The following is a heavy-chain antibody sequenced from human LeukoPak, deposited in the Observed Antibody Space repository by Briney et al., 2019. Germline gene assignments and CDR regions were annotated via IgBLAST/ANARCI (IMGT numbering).Heavy chain of an antibody. CDR1: GLTFSNHG. CDR2: IRNDGSNK. D-gene: IGHD5-24*01. J-gene: IGHJ4*02. CDR3: ARDRGWLQFLDS. V-gene: IGHV3-33*01. Sequence: GRSLRLSCAASGLTFSNHGRHWVRQAPGKGLEWVALIRNDGSNKYYADSVEGRFTISRDNSKDTLYLQMNSLRVEDTAVYYCARDRGWLQFLDSWGQGTLVTVSS.